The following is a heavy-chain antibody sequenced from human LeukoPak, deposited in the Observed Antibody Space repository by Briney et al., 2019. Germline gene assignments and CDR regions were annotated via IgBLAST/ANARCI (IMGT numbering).Heavy chain of an antibody. V-gene: IGHV4-30-4*01. CDR3: ARIPIEIASGTNWFDP. CDR1: GGSISSGDYY. CDR2: IYYSGST. J-gene: IGHJ5*02. D-gene: IGHD1-1*01. Sequence: SQTLSLTCTVSGGSISSGDYYWSWIRQPPGKGLEWIGYIYYSGSTYYNPSLKSRVTISVDTSKNQFSLKLSSVTAADTAVYYCARIPIEIASGTNWFDPWGQGTLVTVSS.